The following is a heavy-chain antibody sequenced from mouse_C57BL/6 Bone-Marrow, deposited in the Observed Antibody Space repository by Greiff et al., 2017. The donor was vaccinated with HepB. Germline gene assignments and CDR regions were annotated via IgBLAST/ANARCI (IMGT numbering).Heavy chain of an antibody. Sequence: QVQLQQSGAELMKPGASVKLSCKASGYTFTGYWIEWVKQRPGHGLEWIGEILPGSGSTNYNEKFKGKATFTADTSSNTAYMQLSSLTTEDSAIYYCARDGIRDGGSYWYFDVGGTGTTVTVSS. CDR1: GYTFTGYW. V-gene: IGHV1-9*01. J-gene: IGHJ1*03. CDR3: ARDGIRDGGSYWYFDV. D-gene: IGHD1-1*02. CDR2: ILPGSGST.